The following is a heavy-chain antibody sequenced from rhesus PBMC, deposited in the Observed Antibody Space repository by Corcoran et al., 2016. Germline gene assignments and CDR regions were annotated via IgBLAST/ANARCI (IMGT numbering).Heavy chain of an antibody. CDR2: MSYDGSKR. V-gene: IGHV3-54*02. Sequence: EVQLVESGGVLVQPGGSLRRSCAASGCTFSSEGIHWVRQAPGEGVEVMSYDGSKRTYADSGKDLCTISRNKSKNMLYLQMTKLKLEDTDVYYCASPPSAIVVADYFDFWGQGVLVTVSS. CDR1: GCTFSSEG. J-gene: IGHJ4*01. D-gene: IGHD3-16*01. CDR3: ASPPSAIVVADYFDF.